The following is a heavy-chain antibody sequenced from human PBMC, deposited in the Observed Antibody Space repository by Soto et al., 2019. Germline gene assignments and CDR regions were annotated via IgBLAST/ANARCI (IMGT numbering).Heavy chain of an antibody. Sequence: LRLSCAASGFTFSSYGMHWVRQAPGKGLEWVAVIWYDGSNKYYADSVKGRFTISRDNSKNTLYLQMNSLRAEDTAVYYCARETVAFDIWGQGTMVTVSS. V-gene: IGHV3-33*01. J-gene: IGHJ3*02. CDR1: GFTFSSYG. CDR2: IWYDGSNK. CDR3: ARETVAFDI.